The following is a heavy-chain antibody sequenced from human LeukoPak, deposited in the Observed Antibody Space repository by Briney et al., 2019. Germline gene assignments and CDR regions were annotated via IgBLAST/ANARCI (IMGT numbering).Heavy chain of an antibody. CDR1: GDSISPYY. J-gene: IGHJ4*02. D-gene: IGHD1-26*01. V-gene: IGHV4-59*01. CDR3: AGTRSGYSTLGY. CDR2: VFYTGST. Sequence: PSETLSLTCTVSGDSISPYYWSWIRQPPGGGLEWIGYVFYTGSTNYNPSLKSRVTISVDTSRNQFSLKLTSVTAADTAAYYCAGTRSGYSTLGYWGQGTLVTVSS.